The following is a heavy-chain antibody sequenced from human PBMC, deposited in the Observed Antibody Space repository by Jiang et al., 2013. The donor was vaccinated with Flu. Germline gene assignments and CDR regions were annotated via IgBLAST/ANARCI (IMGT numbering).Heavy chain of an antibody. CDR1: GGSISSYY. CDR2: IYYSGST. D-gene: IGHD3-22*01. J-gene: IGHJ4*02. CDR3: ARSPSTYYYDSSGYNPAGGFDY. V-gene: IGHV4-59*08. Sequence: GSGLVKPSETLSLTCTVSGGSISSYYWSWIRQPPGKGLEWIGYIYYSGSTNYNPSLKSRVTISVDTSKNQFSLKLSSVTAADTAVYYCARSPSTYYYDSSGYNPAGGFDYWGQGTLVTVSS.